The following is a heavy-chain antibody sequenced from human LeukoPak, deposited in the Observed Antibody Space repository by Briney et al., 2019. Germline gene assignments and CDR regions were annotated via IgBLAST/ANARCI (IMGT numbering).Heavy chain of an antibody. CDR3: ARSGLSPTYNWFDP. Sequence: SETLSLTCAVSGGSISSGGYSWSWIRPPPGKGLEWIGYIYHSGTTYYNPSLKSRVTISGDRSKNQFSLKLSSVTAADTAVYSCARSGLSPTYNWFDPWGQGTLVTVSS. CDR1: GGSISSGGYS. J-gene: IGHJ5*02. D-gene: IGHD4/OR15-4a*01. V-gene: IGHV4-30-2*01. CDR2: IYHSGTT.